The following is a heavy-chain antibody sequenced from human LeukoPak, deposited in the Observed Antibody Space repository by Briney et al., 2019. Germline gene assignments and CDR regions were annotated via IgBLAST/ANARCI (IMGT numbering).Heavy chain of an antibody. CDR1: GFTFSSYA. J-gene: IGHJ4*02. Sequence: PGGSLRLSCAASGFTFSSYAMSWVRQAPGKGLEWVSSITSSSSYMYSADSVKGRFTISRDNAKNSLYLQMNSLRAEDTAVYYCARDVLLDCWGQGTLVTVSS. CDR2: ITSSSSYM. D-gene: IGHD3-10*01. V-gene: IGHV3-21*01. CDR3: ARDVLLDC.